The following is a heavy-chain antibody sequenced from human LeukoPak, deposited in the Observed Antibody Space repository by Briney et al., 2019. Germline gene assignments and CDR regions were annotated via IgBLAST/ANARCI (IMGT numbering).Heavy chain of an antibody. V-gene: IGHV3-30*18. CDR1: GFTFSTYG. CDR2: ISYDGRNA. CDR3: AKDESRYCTASSCYPNDH. D-gene: IGHD2-8*02. J-gene: IGHJ4*02. Sequence: PGGSLRLSCTASGFTFSTYGMHWVRQAPGKGLDWVAIISYDGRNAYYADSVKGRFTISRDNSKNTLYLQMNSLRGDDTAVYYCAKDESRYCTASSCYPNDHWGQGTLVTVSS.